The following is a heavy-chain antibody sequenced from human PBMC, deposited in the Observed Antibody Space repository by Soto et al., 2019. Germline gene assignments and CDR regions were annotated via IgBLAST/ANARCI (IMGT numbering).Heavy chain of an antibody. CDR2: ISAYNGNT. Sequence: QVQLVQSGAEVKKPGASVKVSCKASGYTFTSYGISWVRQAPGQGLEWMGWISAYNGNTNYAQKLQGRVTMTPDTPTRTAYRERRSLKSAETAVYSCPRVEGPGSLDSGGQGPLVTVSS. CDR3: PRVEGPGSLDS. J-gene: IGHJ4*02. V-gene: IGHV1-18*04. CDR1: GYTFTSYG.